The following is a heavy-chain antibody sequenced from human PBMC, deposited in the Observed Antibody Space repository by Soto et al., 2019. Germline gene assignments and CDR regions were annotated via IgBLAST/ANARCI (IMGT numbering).Heavy chain of an antibody. CDR2: ISDSGTT. CDR3: AKGGEGSCSRTSCLYFSDS. V-gene: IGHV3-23*01. D-gene: IGHD2-2*01. CDR1: GFTFRTYA. Sequence: GGSLRLSCVASGFTFRTYAMSWVRQAPGKGLEWVSTISDSGTTYYGDSVKGRFTISRENSRNTLDLQMNSLRVEDTAVYYCAKGGEGSCSRTSCLYFSDSWGQGTLVTVSS. J-gene: IGHJ5*02.